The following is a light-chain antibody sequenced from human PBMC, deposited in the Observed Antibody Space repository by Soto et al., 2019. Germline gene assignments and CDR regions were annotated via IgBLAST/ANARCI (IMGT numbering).Light chain of an antibody. J-gene: IGKJ3*01. V-gene: IGKV1-27*01. CDR1: QGIRNF. CDR2: AAS. Sequence: DIQMTQSPPSLSASVGDRVTITCRAIQGIRNFVAWYQQKPGKAPKLLIYAASTLQSGVPSRFSGSGSGTDFTLTINSLQPEDVATYSCQKYSSVPVFGPGTKVEIK. CDR3: QKYSSVPV.